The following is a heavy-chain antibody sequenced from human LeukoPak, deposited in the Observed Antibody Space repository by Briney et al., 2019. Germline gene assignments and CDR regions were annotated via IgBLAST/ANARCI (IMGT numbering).Heavy chain of an antibody. CDR3: ARDLSLAMYE. Sequence: SQTLSLTCAISGDSVSGNRAAWNWIRQSPSRGLEWLGRTYSRSKWYNGYAVSVKSRITISPDTSKNQFSLQLNSVTPEDTAVYYCARDLSLAMYEWGQGTLVTVSS. J-gene: IGHJ4*02. CDR1: GDSVSGNRAA. CDR2: TYSRSKWYN. D-gene: IGHD6-6*01. V-gene: IGHV6-1*01.